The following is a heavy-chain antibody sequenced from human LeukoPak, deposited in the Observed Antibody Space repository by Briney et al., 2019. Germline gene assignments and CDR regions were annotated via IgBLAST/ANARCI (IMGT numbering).Heavy chain of an antibody. V-gene: IGHV4-34*01. CDR3: ARARPARRYYYYYMDV. CDR1: GGSISSYY. CDR2: INHSGST. J-gene: IGHJ6*03. Sequence: SETLSLTCTVSGGSISSYYWSWIRQPPGKGLEWIGEINHSGSTNYNPSLKSRVTISVDTSKNQFSLKLSSVTAADTAVYYCARARPARRYYYYYMDVWGKGTTVTVSS. D-gene: IGHD6-6*01.